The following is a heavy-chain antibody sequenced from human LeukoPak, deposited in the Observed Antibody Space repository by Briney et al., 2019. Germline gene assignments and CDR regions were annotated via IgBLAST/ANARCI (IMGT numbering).Heavy chain of an antibody. Sequence: GGSLRLSCAASGFTFSSYSMNWVRQAPGKGLEWVSSISSSSSYIYYADSVKGRFTIYRDNAKNSLYLQMNSLRAEDTAVYYCAPSTVTTGYWGQGTLVTVSS. V-gene: IGHV3-21*01. J-gene: IGHJ4*02. CDR2: ISSSSSYI. CDR3: APSTVTTGY. D-gene: IGHD4-17*01. CDR1: GFTFSSYS.